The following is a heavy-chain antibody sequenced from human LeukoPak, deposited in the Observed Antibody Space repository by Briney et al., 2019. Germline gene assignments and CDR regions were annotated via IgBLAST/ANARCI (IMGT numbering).Heavy chain of an antibody. CDR3: AKYSGSYYLDAFDI. V-gene: IGHV3-11*01. CDR1: GFIFSEYY. D-gene: IGHD1-26*01. J-gene: IGHJ3*02. Sequence: GGSLRLSCSASGFIFSEYYMTWIRQAPGKGLEWVSTIKGTGLTTYYADSVKGRFTISRDNAKNSVYLQMNSLRAEDTAVYYCAKYSGSYYLDAFDIWGQGTMVTVSS. CDR2: IKGTGLTT.